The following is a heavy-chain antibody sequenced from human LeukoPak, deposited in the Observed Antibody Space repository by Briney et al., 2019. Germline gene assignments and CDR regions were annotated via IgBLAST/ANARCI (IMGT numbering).Heavy chain of an antibody. V-gene: IGHV5-10-1*01. Sequence: AESLMISCKGSAYSFTSCWISWLRQMPRNDVEGMGRIVSSDSYTNYNPSFQGHVTITADKSISTAYLQWSRMKASDTAMYYCATRFYDSSGYYYDYWGQGTLVTVSS. CDR3: ATRFYDSSGYYYDY. CDR2: IVSSDSYT. CDR1: AYSFTSCW. D-gene: IGHD3-22*01. J-gene: IGHJ4*02.